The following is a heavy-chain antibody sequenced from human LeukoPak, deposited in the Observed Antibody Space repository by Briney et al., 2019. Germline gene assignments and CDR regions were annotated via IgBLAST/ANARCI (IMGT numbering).Heavy chain of an antibody. J-gene: IGHJ4*02. CDR2: FKSNTDGGTT. D-gene: IGHD3-3*01. Sequence: PGGSLRLSCAASGFTFSTAWMSWVRQAPGKGLEWVGRFKSNTDGGTTDYAAPVKGRFTISGDDSKNMLYLQMNSLKTEDTAVYYCTTDQGSRYYDFWSGYYFGIDYWGQGTLVTVSS. CDR3: TTDQGSRYYDFWSGYYFGIDY. CDR1: GFTFSTAW. V-gene: IGHV3-15*01.